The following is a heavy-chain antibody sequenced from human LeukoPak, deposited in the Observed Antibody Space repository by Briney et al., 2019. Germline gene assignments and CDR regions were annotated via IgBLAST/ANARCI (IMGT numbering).Heavy chain of an antibody. Sequence: SETLSHTCTVSGGSISSGDYYWSWIRQPPGKGLEWIGYIYYSGSTYYNPSLKSRVTISVDTSKNQFSLKLSSVTAADTAVYYCARRGAPGGRAYCSSTSCYKVPYYFDYWGQGTLVTVSS. CDR3: ARRGAPGGRAYCSSTSCYKVPYYFDY. D-gene: IGHD2-2*02. CDR2: IYYSGST. J-gene: IGHJ4*02. CDR1: GGSISSGDYY. V-gene: IGHV4-30-4*08.